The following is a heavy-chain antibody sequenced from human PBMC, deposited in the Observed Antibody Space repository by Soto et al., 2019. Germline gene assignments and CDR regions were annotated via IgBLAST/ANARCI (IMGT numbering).Heavy chain of an antibody. J-gene: IGHJ6*03. D-gene: IGHD2-8*01. V-gene: IGHV3-15*01. CDR2: IKSKTDGGTT. CDR3: TTEGNYCTNGVCYTGGHYYYYMDV. Sequence: GGSLRLSCAASGFTFSNAWMSWVRQAPGKGLEWVGRIKSKTDGGTTDYAAPVKGRFTISRDDSKNTLYLQMNSLKTEDTAVYYCTTEGNYCTNGVCYTGGHYYYYMDVWGKGTTVTVSS. CDR1: GFTFSNAW.